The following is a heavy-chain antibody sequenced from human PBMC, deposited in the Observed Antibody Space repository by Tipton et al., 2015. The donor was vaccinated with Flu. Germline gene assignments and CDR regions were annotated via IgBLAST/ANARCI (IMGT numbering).Heavy chain of an antibody. CDR1: GFRFSDYY. Sequence: SLRLSCAASGFRFSDYYMSWIRQAPGKGLEWVSHISGSDNIINYADSVKGRFTISRDNAKNSRYLQMNSLRAEDTAIYYCARDHPPSITVLGEITDYFGMDVWGQGTTVTVSS. V-gene: IGHV3-11*01. J-gene: IGHJ6*02. CDR3: ARDHPPSITVLGEITDYFGMDV. CDR2: ISGSDNII. D-gene: IGHD3-3*01.